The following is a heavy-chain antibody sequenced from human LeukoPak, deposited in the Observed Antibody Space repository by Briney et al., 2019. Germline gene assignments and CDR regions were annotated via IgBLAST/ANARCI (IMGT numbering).Heavy chain of an antibody. CDR1: GASIRDYS. J-gene: IGHJ3*02. Sequence: PSETLSLTCTVSGASIRDYSWNWIRQPPGMGLEWIGSIYYTGRTNYNPSLESRVTISVDTSKNQFSLQLNSVTAADTAVYYCARDISGGSHVFDIWGQGTMVTVSS. CDR2: IYYTGRT. CDR3: ARDISGGSHVFDI. V-gene: IGHV4-59*08. D-gene: IGHD3-3*02.